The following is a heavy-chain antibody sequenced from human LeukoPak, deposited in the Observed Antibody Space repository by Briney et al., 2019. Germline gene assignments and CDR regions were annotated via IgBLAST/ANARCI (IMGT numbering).Heavy chain of an antibody. J-gene: IGHJ4*02. V-gene: IGHV3-43*02. Sequence: GGSLRLSCAASGFTFDDYAIYWVRQGPGKGLEWVSLISGDGGSIYYADSVKGRFTISRDNSKNSLYLQMNSLRTEDTALYYCAKEDYSSSWYALDYWGQGTLVTISS. CDR1: GFTFDDYA. CDR2: ISGDGGSI. D-gene: IGHD6-13*01. CDR3: AKEDYSSSWYALDY.